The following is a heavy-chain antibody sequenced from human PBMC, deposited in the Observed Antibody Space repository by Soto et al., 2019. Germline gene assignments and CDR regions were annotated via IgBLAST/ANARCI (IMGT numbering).Heavy chain of an antibody. V-gene: IGHV4-34*01. Sequence: NPSETLSLTCAVYGGSFSGYYWSWIRQPPGKGLEWIGEINHSGSTNYNPSLKSRVTISVDTSKNQFSLKLSSVTAADTAVYYCARELSSAVDSMDVWGQGTTVTVSS. D-gene: IGHD5-12*01. CDR2: INHSGST. J-gene: IGHJ6*02. CDR3: ARELSSAVDSMDV. CDR1: GGSFSGYY.